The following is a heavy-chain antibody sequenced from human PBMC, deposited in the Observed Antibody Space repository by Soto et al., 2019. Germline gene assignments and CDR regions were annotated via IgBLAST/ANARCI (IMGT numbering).Heavy chain of an antibody. Sequence: QVQLVQSGAEVKKPGSSVKVSCTASGGPFSSYAINWVRQAPGQGLEWMGVITPMFGAPHYAQNFKGRITITADKSTNTAYMELSSLTSGDTAVYFCARVFTGRGFEPWGQGTLVTVSS. CDR3: ARVFTGRGFEP. CDR2: ITPMFGAP. D-gene: IGHD3-10*02. CDR1: GGPFSSYA. V-gene: IGHV1-69*06. J-gene: IGHJ5*02.